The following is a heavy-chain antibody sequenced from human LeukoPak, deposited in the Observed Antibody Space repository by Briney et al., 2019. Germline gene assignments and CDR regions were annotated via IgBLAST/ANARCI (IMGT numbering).Heavy chain of an antibody. D-gene: IGHD6-13*01. J-gene: IGHJ4*02. CDR2: IFHSGST. V-gene: IGHV4-4*02. CDR1: GDSISNNIW. CDR3: AKNAWYCLDY. Sequence: SETLSLTCTVSGDSISNNIWWSWVRQPPGKGLEWIGEIFHSGSTNYNPSLKSRVTISLDKSKNQVALRVDSLTAADTAVYYCAKNAWYCLDYWGQGTQVTVSS.